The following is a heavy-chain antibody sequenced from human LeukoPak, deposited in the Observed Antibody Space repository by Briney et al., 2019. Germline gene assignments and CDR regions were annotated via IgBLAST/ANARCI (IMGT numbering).Heavy chain of an antibody. CDR3: AREGYSYGQHYDY. J-gene: IGHJ4*02. D-gene: IGHD5-18*01. CDR1: GGSISSGDYY. V-gene: IGHV4-61*08. Sequence: SETLSLTCTVSGGSISSGDYYWSWIRQPPGKGLEWIGYIYYSGSTYYNPSLKSRVTMSVDTSKNQFSLKLSSVTAADTAVYYCAREGYSYGQHYDYWGQGTLVTVSS. CDR2: IYYSGST.